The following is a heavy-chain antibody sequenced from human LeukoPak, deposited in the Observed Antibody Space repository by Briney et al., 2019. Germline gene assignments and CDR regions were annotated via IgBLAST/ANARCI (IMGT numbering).Heavy chain of an antibody. CDR1: GFTFSSYG. V-gene: IGHV3-30*18. D-gene: IGHD3-22*01. CDR2: ISYDGSNK. CDR3: AKDPGEDSSGYSS. Sequence: GGSLRLSCAACGFTFSSYGMHWVRQAPGKGLEWVAVISYDGSNKYYADSVKGRFTISRDNSKNTLYLQMNSLRAEDTAVYYCAKDPGEDSSGYSSWGQGTLVTVSS. J-gene: IGHJ5*02.